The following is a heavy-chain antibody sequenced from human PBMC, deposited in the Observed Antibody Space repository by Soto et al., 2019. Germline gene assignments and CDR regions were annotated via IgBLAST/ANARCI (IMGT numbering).Heavy chain of an antibody. CDR2: IVVGSGHT. V-gene: IGHV1-58*02. J-gene: IGHJ6*02. Sequence: SVKVSCKASGITFISSAMQWVRQARGQRLEWIGWIVVGSGHTNYAQKFQERVTITRDMSTSTAYMELSSLRSEDTAVYYCAATIIAVSGTGYYGMDVWGQGTTVTVSS. CDR1: GITFISSA. CDR3: AATIIAVSGTGYYGMDV. D-gene: IGHD6-19*01.